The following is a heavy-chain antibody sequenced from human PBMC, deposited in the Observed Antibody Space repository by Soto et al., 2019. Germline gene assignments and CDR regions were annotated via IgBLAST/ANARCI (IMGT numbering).Heavy chain of an antibody. J-gene: IGHJ4*02. CDR1: GYTFTSYY. Sequence: GASVKVSCKASGYTFTSYYMHWVRQAPGQGLEWMGIINPSGGSTSYAQKFQGRVTMTRDTSTSTVYMELSSLRSEDTAVYYCARGERAADGHGGGDFDYWGQGTLVTVSS. CDR2: INPSGGST. V-gene: IGHV1-46*01. CDR3: ARGERAADGHGGGDFDY. D-gene: IGHD6-13*01.